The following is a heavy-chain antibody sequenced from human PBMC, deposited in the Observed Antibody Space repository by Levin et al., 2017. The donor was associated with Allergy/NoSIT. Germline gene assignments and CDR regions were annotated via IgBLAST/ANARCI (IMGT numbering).Heavy chain of an antibody. D-gene: IGHD4/OR15-4a*01. CDR2: INSDGSST. J-gene: IGHJ4*02. CDR1: GFTFSSHW. CDR3: AREDSDYGYFDY. Sequence: GGSLRLSCAASGFTFSSHWMHWVRQAPGQGLVWVSRINSDGSSTSYADSVKGRFTISRDNAKNTLYLQMNSLRAEDTAVYYCAREDSDYGYFDYWGQGTLVTVSS. V-gene: IGHV3-74*01.